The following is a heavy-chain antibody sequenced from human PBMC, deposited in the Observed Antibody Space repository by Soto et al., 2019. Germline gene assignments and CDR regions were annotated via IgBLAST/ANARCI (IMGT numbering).Heavy chain of an antibody. CDR1: GFTFSSYS. D-gene: IGHD3-22*01. V-gene: IGHV3-21*01. CDR3: ARDGGYYDSSCYYGMDV. J-gene: IGHJ6*02. Sequence: GGSLRLSCAASGFTFSSYSMNWVRQAPGKGQELVTSISSRNSYISDADSMKGRFTISRDNAKNSLYLQMNSLRAEDTAVYYCARDGGYYDSSCYYGMDVWGQGTTVTVSS. CDR2: ISSRNSYI.